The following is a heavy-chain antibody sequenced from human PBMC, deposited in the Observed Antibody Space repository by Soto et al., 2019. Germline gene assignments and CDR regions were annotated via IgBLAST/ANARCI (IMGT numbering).Heavy chain of an antibody. Sequence: PSETLSLTCTVSGGSISSGDYYWSWTRQPPGKGLEWIGSIYYSGSTYYNPSLKSRVTISVDTSKNQFSLKLSSVTAADTAVYYCARHKGSGSYYLIFDYWGQGTLVTVSS. V-gene: IGHV4-39*01. CDR2: IYYSGST. J-gene: IGHJ4*02. D-gene: IGHD3-10*01. CDR1: GGSISSGDYY. CDR3: ARHKGSGSYYLIFDY.